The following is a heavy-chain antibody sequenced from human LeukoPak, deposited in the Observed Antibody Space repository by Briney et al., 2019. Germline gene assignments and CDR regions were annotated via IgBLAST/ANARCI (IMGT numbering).Heavy chain of an antibody. V-gene: IGHV4-30-2*01. CDR2: IYHSGST. Sequence: PSETLSLTCAVSGGSISSGGYSWSWIRQPPGKGLEWIGYIYHSGSTYYNPSLKSRVTISVDRSKNQFSLKLSSVTAADTAVYYCARGNLRWYPLFWFDPWGQGTLVTVSS. CDR3: ARGNLRWYPLFWFDP. CDR1: GGSISSGGYS. J-gene: IGHJ5*02. D-gene: IGHD4-17*01.